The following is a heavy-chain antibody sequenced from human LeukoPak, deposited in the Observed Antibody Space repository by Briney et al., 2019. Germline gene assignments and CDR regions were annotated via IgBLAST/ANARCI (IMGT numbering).Heavy chain of an antibody. CDR1: GFAFSNHN. CDR3: ARNSGYDLNYYYMDV. V-gene: IGHV3-48*01. J-gene: IGHJ6*03. Sequence: PGESLRLSCVASGFAFSNHNMDWVRQAPGKGLEWVSYISGSGDAIFYADSVRGRFTISRDNAKNSLYLQMNSLRAEDTALYYCARNSGYDLNYYYMDVWGKGTTVTVSS. CDR2: ISGSGDAI. D-gene: IGHD5-12*01.